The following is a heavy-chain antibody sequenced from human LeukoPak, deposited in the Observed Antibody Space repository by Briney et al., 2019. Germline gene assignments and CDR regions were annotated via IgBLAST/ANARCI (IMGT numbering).Heavy chain of an antibody. CDR1: GGSISSSNYY. V-gene: IGHV4-39*01. J-gene: IGHJ4*02. CDR3: ARHASVSGNWPRPLDY. CDR2: IYYSGST. Sequence: PSETLSLTCTVSGGSISSSNYYWGWVRQPPGNGLEWIANIYYSGSTYYSPSLRSRVTISVDTSKNQFSLKLTSVTAADTAVYYCARHASVSGNWPRPLDYWGQGSLVTVSS. D-gene: IGHD3-3*01.